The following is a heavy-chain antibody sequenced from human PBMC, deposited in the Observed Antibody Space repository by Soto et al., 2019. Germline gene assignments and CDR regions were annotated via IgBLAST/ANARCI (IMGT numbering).Heavy chain of an antibody. D-gene: IGHD2-2*01. CDR3: ARGSDIVVVPATYYYYGMDV. V-gene: IGHV3-21*01. CDR2: ISSSSSYI. J-gene: IGHJ6*02. Sequence: EVPLVESGGGLVKPGGSLRLSCAASGFTFSSYRMNWVRQAPGKGLEWVSSISSSSSYIYYADAVKGRFTISRDNAKNSLDLQMNSLRAEDTAVYYCARGSDIVVVPATYYYYGMDVWGQGTTVTVSS. CDR1: GFTFSSYR.